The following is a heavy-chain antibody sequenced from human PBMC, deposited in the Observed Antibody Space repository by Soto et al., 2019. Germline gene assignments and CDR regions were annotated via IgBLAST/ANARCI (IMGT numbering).Heavy chain of an antibody. CDR3: ARGHTSGYSYGYYFDY. CDR2: ISYSGST. J-gene: IGHJ4*02. D-gene: IGHD5-18*01. Sequence: SETLSLTCTVSGDSISNTNYYWGWIRQPPGKGLEWIGYISYSGSTNYNPSLKSRVTISVDTSKNQFSLKLSSVTAADTAVYYCARGHTSGYSYGYYFDYWGQGTLVTVSS. CDR1: GDSISNTNYY. V-gene: IGHV4-61*05.